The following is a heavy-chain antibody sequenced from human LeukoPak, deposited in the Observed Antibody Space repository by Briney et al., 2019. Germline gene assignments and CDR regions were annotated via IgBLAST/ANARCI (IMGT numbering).Heavy chain of an antibody. CDR3: ASMKRGDLEWLGNWFDP. CDR2: IIPIFGTA. Sequence: ASVKVSCKASGGTFSSYAISWVRQAPGQGLEWMGGIIPIFGTANYAQKFQGRVTITTDESTSTAYMELSSLRSEDTAVYYCASMKRGDLEWLGNWFDPWGQGTLVTVSS. D-gene: IGHD3-3*01. V-gene: IGHV1-69*05. J-gene: IGHJ5*02. CDR1: GGTFSSYA.